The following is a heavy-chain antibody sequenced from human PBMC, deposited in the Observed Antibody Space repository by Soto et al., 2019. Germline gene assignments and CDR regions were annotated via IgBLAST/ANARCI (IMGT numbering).Heavy chain of an antibody. CDR3: ARDRDDYGSGNYYNRIYF. V-gene: IGHV1-69*01. D-gene: IGHD3-10*01. CDR1: GGIFSTYA. Sequence: QVQLVQSGAEVKKPGSSVKVSCKASGGIFSTYAISWLRQAPGQGLEWMGGIIPLFGTPNYAQRFQGRVTITADESTSTAYMEPSRLRSEDTAVYYCARDRDDYGSGNYYNRIYFWGQGNLVTVSS. CDR2: IIPLFGTP. J-gene: IGHJ4*02.